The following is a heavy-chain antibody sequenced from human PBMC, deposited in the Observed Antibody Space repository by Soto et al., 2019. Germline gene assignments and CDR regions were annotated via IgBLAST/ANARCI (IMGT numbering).Heavy chain of an antibody. D-gene: IGHD3-22*01. CDR2: ISHDGGNE. V-gene: IGHV3-30*18. CDR1: GFSFSTYG. J-gene: IGHJ2*01. Sequence: QVHLEESGGGVVQPGRSLRLSCAVSGFSFSTYGMHWVRQAPGKGLEWVGVISHDGGNEYYADSVKGRFTISRDSSKTTVYLQMNNVRAEDTDVYYCAKDTSSGYTRGYFDFWGLGTLVTVSS. CDR3: AKDTSSGYTRGYFDF.